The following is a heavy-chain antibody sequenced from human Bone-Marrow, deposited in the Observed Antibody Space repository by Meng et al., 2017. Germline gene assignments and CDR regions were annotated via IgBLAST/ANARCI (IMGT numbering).Heavy chain of an antibody. D-gene: IGHD2-15*01. CDR1: GYTFTGYY. Sequence: ASVKVSCKASGYTFTGYYMHWVRQAPGQGLEWMGWINPNSGGTNYAQKFQGRVTMTEDTSTDTAYMELSSLRSEDTAVYYCATDLLYWGQGTLVTVSS. CDR3: ATDLLY. V-gene: IGHV1-2*02. J-gene: IGHJ4*02. CDR2: INPNSGGT.